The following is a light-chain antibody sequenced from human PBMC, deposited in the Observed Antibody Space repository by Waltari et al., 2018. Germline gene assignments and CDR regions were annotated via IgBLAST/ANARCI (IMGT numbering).Light chain of an antibody. CDR2: EVN. J-gene: IGLJ2*01. CDR1: NNDIGSYNL. CDR3: CSYAGTPRVV. Sequence: QSALTKPASVSGSPGQSITISCTGTNNDIGSYNLVSWYQQHPGKAPKVIIFEVNKRPSGVSNRFSGSKSGNTASLTVSGLHPEDAADYYCCSYAGTPRVVFGGGTKLTVL. V-gene: IGLV2-23*02.